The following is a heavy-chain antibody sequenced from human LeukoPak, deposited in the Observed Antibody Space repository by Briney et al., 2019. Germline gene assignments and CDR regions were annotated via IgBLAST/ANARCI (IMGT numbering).Heavy chain of an antibody. V-gene: IGHV4-34*01. CDR1: GGSFSGYY. Sequence: SETLSLTCAVYGGSFSGYYWSWIRQPPGKGLEWIGEINHSGSTNYNPSLKSRVTISVDTSKNQFSLKLSSVTAADTAVYYCARVNTLIRGIGWFDPWGQGILVTVSS. CDR2: INHSGST. CDR3: ARVNTLIRGIGWFDP. J-gene: IGHJ5*02. D-gene: IGHD3-10*01.